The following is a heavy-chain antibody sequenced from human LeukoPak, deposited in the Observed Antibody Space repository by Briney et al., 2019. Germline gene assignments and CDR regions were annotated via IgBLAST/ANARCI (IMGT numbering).Heavy chain of an antibody. CDR1: GGTFSSYA. Sequence: GASVKVSCKASGGTFSSYAISWVRQASGQGLEWMGRIIPILGIANYAQKFQGRVTITADKSTSTAYMELSSLRSEDTAVYYCVRARNRGYCSGGSCYDFDYWGQGTLVTVSS. CDR2: IIPILGIA. V-gene: IGHV1-69*04. CDR3: VRARNRGYCSGGSCYDFDY. D-gene: IGHD2-15*01. J-gene: IGHJ4*02.